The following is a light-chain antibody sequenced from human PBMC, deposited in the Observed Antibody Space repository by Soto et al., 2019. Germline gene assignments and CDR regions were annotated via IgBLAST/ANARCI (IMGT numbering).Light chain of an antibody. CDR2: GAS. CDR1: QSVRSN. V-gene: IGKV3-15*01. J-gene: IGKJ1*01. Sequence: EIVLTQSPATLSMSPGERATLSCRASQSVRSNLAWYQQKPGQAPRLLIHGASNRATAVPASFSASGSGTEFSLTISSLQSEDSAVYFCQQYNDWPKTFGQGTKVEI. CDR3: QQYNDWPKT.